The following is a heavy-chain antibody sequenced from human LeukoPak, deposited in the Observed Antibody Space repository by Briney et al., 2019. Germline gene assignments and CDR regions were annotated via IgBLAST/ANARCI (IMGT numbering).Heavy chain of an antibody. CDR2: ISPTGGNT. V-gene: IGHV3-23*01. CDR1: GFTFSSAA. CDR3: AKDIQCTY. Sequence: GGSLRLSCAASGFTFSSAAMTWVRQAPGKGLEWVSLISPTGGNTFYADSVKGRFTISRDNSKNTPYLEMNSLRAEDTAVYFCAKDIQCTYWGQGALVTVSS. D-gene: IGHD2-8*01. J-gene: IGHJ4*02.